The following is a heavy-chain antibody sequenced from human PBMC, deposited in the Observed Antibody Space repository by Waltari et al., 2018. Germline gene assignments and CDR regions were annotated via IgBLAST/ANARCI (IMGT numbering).Heavy chain of an antibody. D-gene: IGHD3-16*01. Sequence: EVQLVESGGGLVQPGGSLRLSCAASGFSFSTSWRHWVRQAPGTGLVLVSSINYDGSDITYADSVKGRFTISRDNAKNTLYLQMNSLSVEDTAVYYCVRCLANSLYNWLDPWGQGTLVTVSS. CDR1: GFSFSTSW. J-gene: IGHJ5*02. CDR3: VRCLANSLYNWLDP. CDR2: INYDGSDI. V-gene: IGHV3-74*03.